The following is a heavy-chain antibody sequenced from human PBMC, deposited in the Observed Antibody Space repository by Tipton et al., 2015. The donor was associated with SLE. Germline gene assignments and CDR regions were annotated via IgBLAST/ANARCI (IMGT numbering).Heavy chain of an antibody. Sequence: LSLSCTVSGGSISSYYWSWIRQPPGKGLEWIGYIYYSGSTNYNPSLKSRVTISVDTSKNQFSLKLSSVTAADTAVYYCARDGYGGSHFSYWGQGTLVTVSS. CDR1: GGSISSYY. V-gene: IGHV4-59*01. J-gene: IGHJ4*02. CDR2: IYYSGST. CDR3: ARDGYGGSHFSY. D-gene: IGHD1-26*01.